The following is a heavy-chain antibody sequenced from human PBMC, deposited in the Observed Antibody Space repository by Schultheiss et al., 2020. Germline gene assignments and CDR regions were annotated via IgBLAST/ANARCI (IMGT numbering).Heavy chain of an antibody. V-gene: IGHV3-33*08. J-gene: IGHJ4*02. CDR1: GFTFSSYG. Sequence: GGSLRLSCAASGFTFSSYGMHWVRQAPGKGLEWVAVIWYDGSNKYYADSVKGRFTISRDNSKNTLYLQMNSLRAEDTAVYYCANSRKILKPTFDYWGQGTLVTGSS. CDR2: IWYDGSNK. CDR3: ANSRKILKPTFDY. D-gene: IGHD1-14*01.